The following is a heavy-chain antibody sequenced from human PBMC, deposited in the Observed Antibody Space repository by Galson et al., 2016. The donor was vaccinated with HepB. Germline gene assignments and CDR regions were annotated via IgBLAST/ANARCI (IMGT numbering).Heavy chain of an antibody. CDR2: ISYDGRNR. D-gene: IGHD6-13*01. V-gene: IGHV3-30*03. CDR1: GFTFSSYG. CDR3: ARRSTAADAGCDS. Sequence: SLRLSCAASGFTFSSYGMHWARQAPGKGLQWVAVISYDGRNRYSADSVRGRFTISRDNSKNTLYLQMNSLRADDTAVYYCARRSTAADAGCDSWGQGTLVTVSS. J-gene: IGHJ5*01.